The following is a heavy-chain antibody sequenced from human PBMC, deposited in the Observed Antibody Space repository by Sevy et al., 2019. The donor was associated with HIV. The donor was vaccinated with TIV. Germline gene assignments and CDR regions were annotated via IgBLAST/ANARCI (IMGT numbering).Heavy chain of an antibody. CDR3: AKKMGGGSGMAFLFDY. Sequence: GGSLRLSCAASGFTFNSFAMGWVRQAPGKGLDWISVISDTGDYTWYPDSVKGRFTISRDNSKNTLFLQMNSLRAEDTALLYCAKKMGGGSGMAFLFDYWGQGTLVTVSS. V-gene: IGHV3-23*01. CDR2: ISDTGDYT. D-gene: IGHD5-18*01. CDR1: GFTFNSFA. J-gene: IGHJ4*02.